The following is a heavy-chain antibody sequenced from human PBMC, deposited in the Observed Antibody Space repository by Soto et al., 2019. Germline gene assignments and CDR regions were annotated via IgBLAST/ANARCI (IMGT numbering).Heavy chain of an antibody. J-gene: IGHJ3*02. V-gene: IGHV1-2*02. Sequence: GASVKVSCKTSGYSFAGHYLHWVRQAPGQGLDWMGWINPNSGGTIYAQRFQGRVTMTRDTSISTAYMVLTSLRPDDTAVYYCARDSHYDILTGYSRNAFDMWGRGAVVTVSS. CDR1: GYSFAGHY. CDR3: ARDSHYDILTGYSRNAFDM. D-gene: IGHD3-9*01. CDR2: INPNSGGT.